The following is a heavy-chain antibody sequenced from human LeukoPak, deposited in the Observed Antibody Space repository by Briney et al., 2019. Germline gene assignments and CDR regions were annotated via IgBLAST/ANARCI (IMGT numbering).Heavy chain of an antibody. CDR3: VRDYGYAFDI. CDR1: GFTFSSYG. V-gene: IGHV3-48*01. J-gene: IGHJ3*02. D-gene: IGHD3-10*01. Sequence: GGSLRLSCAASGFTFSSYGMNWVRQAPGKGLEWVSYISSSGSTIYYADSVKGRFTISRDNAKNSLYLQMNSLRAEDTAVYYCVRDYGYAFDIWGQGTMVTVSS. CDR2: ISSSGSTI.